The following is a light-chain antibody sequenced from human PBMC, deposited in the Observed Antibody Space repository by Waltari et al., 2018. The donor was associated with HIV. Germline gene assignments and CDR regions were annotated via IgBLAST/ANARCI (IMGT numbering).Light chain of an antibody. V-gene: IGLV1-40*01. CDR3: QSYDNSLSNVV. CDR1: NSNIGAGSD. J-gene: IGLJ2*01. CDR2: DNS. Sequence: QSVLTQPPSVSGAPGQRVTISCTGSNSNIGAGSDAHWYQQLPGPAPKLLMFDNSKRPSGVPDRFSGSKSGTSASLVITGLQAADEAVYYCQSYDNSLSNVVFGGGTKLIVL.